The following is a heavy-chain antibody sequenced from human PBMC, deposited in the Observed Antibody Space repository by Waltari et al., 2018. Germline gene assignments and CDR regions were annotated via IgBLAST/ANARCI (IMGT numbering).Heavy chain of an antibody. J-gene: IGHJ5*02. CDR3: ARATRIMITFGGVIAFDP. CDR1: GGSLSNDRYY. V-gene: IGHV4-39*01. D-gene: IGHD3-16*02. CDR2: IYHTGST. Sequence: QLQLQESGPGLVKPSETLSLTCTVSGGSLSNDRYYWGWNRQPPGTGLEWSGSIYHTGSTYYNPSLKSRVTVSQDTPKNQFSLKLSSVTAADTALYYCARATRIMITFGGVIAFDPWGQGTLVTVSS.